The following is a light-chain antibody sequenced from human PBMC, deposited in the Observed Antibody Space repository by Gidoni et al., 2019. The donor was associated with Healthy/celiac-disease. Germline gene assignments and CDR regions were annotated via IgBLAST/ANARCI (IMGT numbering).Light chain of an antibody. CDR3: QQYNNWPPIT. V-gene: IGKV3-15*01. CDR1: QSVSSN. CDR2: CAS. J-gene: IGKJ5*01. Sequence: EIVMTQSPATLSVSPGERATLSCRASQSVSSNLAWYQQKPGQAPRLLIYCASTRATGIPARFSGSGSWTEFTLTISSLQSEDFAVYYCQQYNNWPPITFXQXTRLEIK.